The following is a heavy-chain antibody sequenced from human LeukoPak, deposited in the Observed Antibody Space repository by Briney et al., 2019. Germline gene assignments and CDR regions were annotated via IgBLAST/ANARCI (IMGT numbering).Heavy chain of an antibody. Sequence: ASVEVSCKASGYTFTSYDINWVRQATGQGLEWMGWISAYNGNTKYAQKLQGRVTMTTDTSTSTAYMELRSLRSDDTAVYYCARVQADYGDYALYYYGTDVWGQGTTVTVSS. CDR3: ARVQADYGDYALYYYGTDV. D-gene: IGHD4-17*01. CDR2: ISAYNGNT. V-gene: IGHV1-18*01. J-gene: IGHJ6*02. CDR1: GYTFTSYD.